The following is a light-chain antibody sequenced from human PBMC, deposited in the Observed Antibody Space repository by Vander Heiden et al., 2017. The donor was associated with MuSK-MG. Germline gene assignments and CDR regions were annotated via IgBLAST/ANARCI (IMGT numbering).Light chain of an antibody. J-gene: IGKJ4*01. CDR1: QTVSNY. V-gene: IGKV3-11*01. CDR3: HQRSNWPLT. Sequence: PGDRATLSCRASQTVSNYLVWYQQKPGQAPRLLIYDASKRATGIPARFSGSGSGTDFTLSISSLQPEDFAVYYCHQRSNWPLTFGGGTKVEIK. CDR2: DAS.